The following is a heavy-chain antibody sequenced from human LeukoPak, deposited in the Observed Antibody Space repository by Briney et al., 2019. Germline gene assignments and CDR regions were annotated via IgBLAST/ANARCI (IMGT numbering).Heavy chain of an antibody. Sequence: ASVKVSCKASGGTFSSYAISWVRQAPGQGLEWMGGIIPICGTANYAQKFQGRVTITTDESTSTAYMELSSLRSEDTAVYYCASSYCSSTSCHFDYWGQGTLVTVSS. CDR1: GGTFSSYA. D-gene: IGHD2-2*01. J-gene: IGHJ4*02. CDR3: ASSYCSSTSCHFDY. V-gene: IGHV1-69*05. CDR2: IIPICGTA.